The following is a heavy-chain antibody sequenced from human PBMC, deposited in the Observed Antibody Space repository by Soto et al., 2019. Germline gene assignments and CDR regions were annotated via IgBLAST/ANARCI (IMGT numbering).Heavy chain of an antibody. J-gene: IGHJ4*02. CDR2: IYYSGST. CDR1: GGSISSYY. V-gene: IGHV4-59*08. Sequence: SETLSLTCTVSGGSISSYYWSWVRQPPGKELQYIGYIYYSGSTNYNPSLKSRVTISDDTSTNQFSLKLSSVTAADTAVYYCARWGGYYGSGSHDYWGQGTLVTVSS. CDR3: ARWGGYYGSGSHDY. D-gene: IGHD3-10*01.